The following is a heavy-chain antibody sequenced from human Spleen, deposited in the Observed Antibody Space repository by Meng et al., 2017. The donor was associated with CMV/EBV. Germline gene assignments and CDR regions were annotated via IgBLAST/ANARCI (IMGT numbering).Heavy chain of an antibody. J-gene: IGHJ4*02. D-gene: IGHD5-12*01. V-gene: IGHV1-8*01. Sequence: ASVKVSCKASAYTFTSYDINWVRQGPGQGLEWMGWMNPNSGNTDYAQKFQGRVIITRNTSISTTYMELSSLRSEDTAVYYCTRGGYDHRGGFDFWGQGTLVTVSS. CDR1: AYTFTSYD. CDR3: TRGGYDHRGGFDF. CDR2: MNPNSGNT.